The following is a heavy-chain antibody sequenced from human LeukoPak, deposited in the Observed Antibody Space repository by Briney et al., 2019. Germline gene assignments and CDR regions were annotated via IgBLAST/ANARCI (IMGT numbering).Heavy chain of an antibody. CDR2: VYYSGTT. CDR1: GGSISTYY. CDR3: ARASWFGESAFDY. J-gene: IGHJ4*02. Sequence: PSETLSLTCTVSGGSISTYYWTWIRQPPGKGLEWIGNVYYSGTTNYNPSLKSRLTISVDTSKNQFSLKLSSVTAADTAVYYCARASWFGESAFDYWGQGTLVTVSS. V-gene: IGHV4-59*13. D-gene: IGHD3-10*01.